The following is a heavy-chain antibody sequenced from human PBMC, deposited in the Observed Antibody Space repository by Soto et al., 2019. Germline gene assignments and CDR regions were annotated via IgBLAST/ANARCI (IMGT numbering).Heavy chain of an antibody. Sequence: SETLSLTCTVSGGSISSYYWSWIRQPPGKGLEWIGYIYYSGSTNYNPSLKSRVTISVDTSKNQFSLKLSSVTAADTAVYYCARGSVVAGIAVAGPFDYWGQGTLVTVSS. CDR2: IYYSGST. D-gene: IGHD6-19*01. J-gene: IGHJ4*02. V-gene: IGHV4-59*01. CDR1: GGSISSYY. CDR3: ARGSVVAGIAVAGPFDY.